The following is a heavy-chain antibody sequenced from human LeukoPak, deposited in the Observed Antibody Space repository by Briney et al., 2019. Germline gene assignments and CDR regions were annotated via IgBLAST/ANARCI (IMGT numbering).Heavy chain of an antibody. CDR2: INHSGST. CDR3: ARGCPLLLWFGELRGDWFDP. Sequence: SETLSLTCAVYGGPFSGYYWSWIRQPPGKGLEWIGEINHSGSTNYNPSLKSRVTISVDTSKNQFSLKLSSVTAADTAVYYCARGCPLLLWFGELRGDWFDPWGQGTLVTVSS. D-gene: IGHD3-10*01. V-gene: IGHV4-34*01. J-gene: IGHJ5*02. CDR1: GGPFSGYY.